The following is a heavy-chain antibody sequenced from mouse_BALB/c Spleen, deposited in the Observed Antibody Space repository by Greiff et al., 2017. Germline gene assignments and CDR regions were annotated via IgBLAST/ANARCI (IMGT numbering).Heavy chain of an antibody. CDR2: IDPANGNT. V-gene: IGHV14-3*02. CDR1: GFNIKDTY. J-gene: IGHJ4*01. CDR3: ARGERDYAMDY. Sequence: EVKLMESGAELVKPGASVKLSCTASGFNIKDTYMHWVKQRPEQGLEWIGRIDPANGNTKYDPKFQGKATITADTSSNTAYLQLSSLTSEDTAVYYCARGERDYAMDYWGQGTSVTVSS.